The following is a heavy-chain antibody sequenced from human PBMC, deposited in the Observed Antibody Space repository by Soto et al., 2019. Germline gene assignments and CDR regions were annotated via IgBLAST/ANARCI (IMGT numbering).Heavy chain of an antibody. V-gene: IGHV4-39*01. CDR1: GGSISSSFYY. J-gene: IGHJ6*02. CDR2: IYYSGST. D-gene: IGHD3-10*01. Sequence: QVQLQESGPGLVKPSETLSLPCTVSGGSISSSFYYWGWIRQPPGKGLEWIGSIYYSGSTYYNPPLKGRVTMSLDTSKNQYSLNLNSVTAADTAVYYCARHTAGSLAHFGMDVWGQGTTVTVSS. CDR3: ARHTAGSLAHFGMDV.